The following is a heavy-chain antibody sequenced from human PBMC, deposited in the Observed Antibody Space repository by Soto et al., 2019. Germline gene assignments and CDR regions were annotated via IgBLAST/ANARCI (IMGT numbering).Heavy chain of an antibody. D-gene: IGHD2-15*01. CDR1: GYTFTGYY. V-gene: IGHV1-2*04. CDR3: ARGLYSSGGSCYPPGNPQFDY. Sequence: GASVKVSCKASGYTFTGYYMHSVRQAPGQGLEWMGWINPNSGGTNYAQKFQGWVTMTRDTSISTAYMELSRLRSDDTAVYYCARGLYSSGGSCYPPGNPQFDYWGQGTLVTV. J-gene: IGHJ4*02. CDR2: INPNSGGT.